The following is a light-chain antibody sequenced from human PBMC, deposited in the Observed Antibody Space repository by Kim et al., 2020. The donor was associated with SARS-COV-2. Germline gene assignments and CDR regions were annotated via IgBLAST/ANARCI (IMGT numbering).Light chain of an antibody. CDR3: QQSYSTPYT. CDR2: AAS. Sequence: ASVGDRVTITCRASQSISSYLNWYQQKPGKAPKPLIYAASSLQSGVLSRFSGSGSGTDFTLTISSLQPEDFATYYCQQSYSTPYTFGQGTKLEI. CDR1: QSISSY. V-gene: IGKV1-39*01. J-gene: IGKJ2*01.